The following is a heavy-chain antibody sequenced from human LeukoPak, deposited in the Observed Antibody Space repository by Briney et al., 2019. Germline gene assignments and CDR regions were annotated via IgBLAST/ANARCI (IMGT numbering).Heavy chain of an antibody. CDR1: GFTFSSYS. Sequence: GGSLRLSCAASGFTFSSYSINWVRQAPGKGLDWVSYISSSASTIYYADSMKGRFTISRDNAKNSLYLQMNSLRAEDTALYYCVRGAGGSVWGQGTLVTVSS. CDR3: VRGAGGSV. J-gene: IGHJ4*02. CDR2: ISSSASTI. D-gene: IGHD6-19*01. V-gene: IGHV3-48*04.